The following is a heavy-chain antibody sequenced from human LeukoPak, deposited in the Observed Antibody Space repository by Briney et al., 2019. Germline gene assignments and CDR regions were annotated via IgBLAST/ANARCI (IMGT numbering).Heavy chain of an antibody. D-gene: IGHD6-13*01. CDR1: GYALTELS. J-gene: IGHJ3*02. V-gene: IGHV1-24*01. Sequence: GASVKVSCKVSGYALTELSMHWVRQAPGKGLEWMGGFDPEDGETSYAQKFQGRVTMTEDTSTDTAYMELSSLRSEDTAVYYCATDRPSSSVDAFDIWGQGTMVTVSS. CDR3: ATDRPSSSVDAFDI. CDR2: FDPEDGET.